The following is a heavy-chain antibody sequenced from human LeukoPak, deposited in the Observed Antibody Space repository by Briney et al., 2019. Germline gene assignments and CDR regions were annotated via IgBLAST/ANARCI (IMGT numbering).Heavy chain of an antibody. CDR3: ARGVHVRKGDIVMVVAADNYYFDY. V-gene: IGHV1-2*02. CDR2: INPNSGGT. J-gene: IGHJ4*02. CDR1: GYTFTSYG. Sequence: GASVKVSCKASGYTFTSYGISWVRQAPGQGLEWMGWINPNSGGTNYAQKFQGRVTMTRDTSISTAYMELSRLRSDDTAVYYCARGVHVRKGDIVMVVAADNYYFDYWGQGTLVTVSS. D-gene: IGHD2-15*01.